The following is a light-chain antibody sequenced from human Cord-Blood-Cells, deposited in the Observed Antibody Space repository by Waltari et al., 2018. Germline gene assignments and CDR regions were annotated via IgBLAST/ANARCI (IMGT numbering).Light chain of an antibody. V-gene: IGLV2-23*01. CDR3: CSYAGSSTVV. J-gene: IGLJ2*01. Sequence: QSALTQPASVSGSPGQSITISCTGTSSDVGCYNLVSWYQQHPGKAPKLMIYEGSKRPSGVSNRFPGSKSGNTASLTISGLQAEDEADYYCCSYAGSSTVVFGGGTKLTVL. CDR1: SSDVGCYNL. CDR2: EGS.